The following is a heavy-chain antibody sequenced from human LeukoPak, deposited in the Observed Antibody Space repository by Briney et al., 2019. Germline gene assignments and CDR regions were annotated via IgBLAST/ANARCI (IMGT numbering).Heavy chain of an antibody. CDR1: GGSISTYY. CDR2: VNIGGST. Sequence: SETLSLNCTVSGGSISTYYWNWIRQPAGKGLEWIGRVNIGGSTNYNPSLQSRVTMSVDTSKNQFSLKLSSVTAADTAVYSCARETRNCTNGVCSTRDFDYWGQGTLVTVS. CDR3: ARETRNCTNGVCSTRDFDY. D-gene: IGHD2-8*01. V-gene: IGHV4-4*07. J-gene: IGHJ4*02.